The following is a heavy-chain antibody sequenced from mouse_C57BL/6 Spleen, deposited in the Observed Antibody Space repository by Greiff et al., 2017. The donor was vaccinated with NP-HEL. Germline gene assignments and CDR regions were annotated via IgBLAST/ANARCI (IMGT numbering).Heavy chain of an antibody. Sequence: QVQLQQSGPELVKPGASVKISCKASGYAFSSSWMNWVKQRPGQGLEWIGRIYPGDGDTNYNGKFKGKATLTADKSSSTADMQLSSLTSEDSAVYFGARSGTCDYWGQGTTLTVSA. V-gene: IGHV1-82*01. J-gene: IGHJ2*01. CDR3: ARSGTCDY. CDR2: IYPGDGDT. CDR1: GYAFSSSW. D-gene: IGHD4-1*01.